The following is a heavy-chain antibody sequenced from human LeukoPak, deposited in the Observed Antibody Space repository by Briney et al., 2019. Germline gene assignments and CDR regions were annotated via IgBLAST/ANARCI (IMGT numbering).Heavy chain of an antibody. V-gene: IGHV1-46*03. CDR3: ARDAYDSSGYYYVFDY. CDR1: GYTFTSYY. Sequence: GASVKVSCKASGYTFTSYYMHWVRQAPGQGLEWMGIINPSGGSTSYAQKFQGRVTMTRDTSTSTVYMEPSSLRSEDTAVYYCARDAYDSSGYYYVFDYWGQGTLVTVSS. CDR2: INPSGGST. D-gene: IGHD3-22*01. J-gene: IGHJ4*02.